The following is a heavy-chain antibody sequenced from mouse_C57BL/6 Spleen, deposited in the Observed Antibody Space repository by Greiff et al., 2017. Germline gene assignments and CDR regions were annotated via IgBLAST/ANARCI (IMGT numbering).Heavy chain of an antibody. J-gene: IGHJ4*01. V-gene: IGHV1-69*01. Sequence: QVQLQQPGAELVKPGASVKMSCKASGYTFTSYWMHWVKQRPGQGLEWIGEIDPSDSYTNYNQKFKGKSTLTVDKSSSPAYMQLSSLTSEDAAVYYCARYPIAYAMDYWGQGTSVTVSS. CDR1: GYTFTSYW. CDR2: IDPSDSYT. CDR3: ARYPIAYAMDY. D-gene: IGHD6-5*01.